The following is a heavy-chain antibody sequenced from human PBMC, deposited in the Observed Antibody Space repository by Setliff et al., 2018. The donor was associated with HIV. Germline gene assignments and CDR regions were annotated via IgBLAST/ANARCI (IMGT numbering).Heavy chain of an antibody. D-gene: IGHD5-12*01. CDR2: IYTSGST. J-gene: IGHJ5*02. Sequence: PSETLSLTCTVSGGSISSYYWSWIRQPPGKGLEWIGYIYTSGSTNYNPSLKSRVTMSVDTSKNHFSLKLTSLTAADTAVYYCARTKGWLQFFDHWGQGTLVTVSS. V-gene: IGHV4-4*09. CDR3: ARTKGWLQFFDH. CDR1: GGSISSYY.